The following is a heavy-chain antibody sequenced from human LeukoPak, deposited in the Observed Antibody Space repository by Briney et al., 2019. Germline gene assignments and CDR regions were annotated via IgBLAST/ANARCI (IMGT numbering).Heavy chain of an antibody. V-gene: IGHV3-30*04. CDR3: TTVDVDSSGYYFYFDY. Sequence: GGSLRLSCAASGFTFSSYAMHWVRQAPGKGLEWVALISYDGSNKYYADSVKGRFTISRDNSKNTLYLQMNSLRAEDTAVYYCTTVDVDSSGYYFYFDYWGQGTLVTVSS. CDR2: ISYDGSNK. J-gene: IGHJ4*02. CDR1: GFTFSSYA. D-gene: IGHD3-22*01.